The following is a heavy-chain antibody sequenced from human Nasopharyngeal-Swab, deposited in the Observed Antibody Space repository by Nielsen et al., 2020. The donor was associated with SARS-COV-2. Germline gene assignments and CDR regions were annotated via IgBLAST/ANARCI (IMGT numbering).Heavy chain of an antibody. Sequence: GESLKISFSSSGFTFSDYTMNLVRQAPGKGLEWVSYISGSGSTIYYADSVKGRFTISRDNAKNSLYLQMNSLRAEDTAVYYCARGDDSSGFSITLDYWGQGTLVTVSS. V-gene: IGHV3-48*04. CDR1: GFTFSDYT. CDR3: ARGDDSSGFSITLDY. D-gene: IGHD3-22*01. CDR2: ISGSGSTI. J-gene: IGHJ4*02.